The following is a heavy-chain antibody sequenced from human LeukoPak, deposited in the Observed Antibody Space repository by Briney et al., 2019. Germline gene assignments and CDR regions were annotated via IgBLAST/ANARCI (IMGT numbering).Heavy chain of an antibody. CDR1: GFTFSDYD. Sequence: PGGSLRLSCAASGFTFSDYDMNWVRQAPGKGLEWVSSISSSSIYVSYADSVKGRYTISRDNAKNTLYLQMNSLRAEDTAVYYCARDGVGAQFDPWGQGTLVTVSS. J-gene: IGHJ5*02. D-gene: IGHD1-26*01. CDR3: ARDGVGAQFDP. CDR2: ISSSSIYV. V-gene: IGHV3-21*01.